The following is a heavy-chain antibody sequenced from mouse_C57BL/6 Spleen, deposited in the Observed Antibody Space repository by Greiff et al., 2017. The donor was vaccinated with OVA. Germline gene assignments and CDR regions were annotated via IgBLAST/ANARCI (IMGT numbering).Heavy chain of an antibody. V-gene: IGHV2-2*01. D-gene: IGHD4-1*01. CDR1: GFSLTSYG. Sequence: QVQLKQSGPGLVQPSQSLSITCTVSGFSLTSYGVHWVRQSPGKGLEWLGVIWSGGSTDYNAAFISRLSISKDNSKSQVFFKMNSLQADDTATYYCARNWDNWYFDVWGTGTTVTVSS. J-gene: IGHJ1*03. CDR3: ARNWDNWYFDV. CDR2: IWSGGST.